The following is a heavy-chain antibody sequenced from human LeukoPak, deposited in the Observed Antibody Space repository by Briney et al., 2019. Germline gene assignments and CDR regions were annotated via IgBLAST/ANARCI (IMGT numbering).Heavy chain of an antibody. Sequence: PGGSLRLSCAASGFTFSNYAMSWVRQAPGKGLEWVSVISGSGGTIYYADSVKGRFTISRDNTKNTPYLQMNSLRAEDTAVYYCAKGAGDTSRWFDFWGQGTLVTVSS. V-gene: IGHV3-23*01. D-gene: IGHD2-2*01. J-gene: IGHJ4*02. CDR1: GFTFSNYA. CDR3: AKGAGDTSRWFDF. CDR2: ISGSGGTI.